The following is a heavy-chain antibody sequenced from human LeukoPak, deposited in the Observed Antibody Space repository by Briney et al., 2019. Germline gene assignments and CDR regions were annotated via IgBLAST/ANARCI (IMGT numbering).Heavy chain of an antibody. CDR2: VSGNGDTY. CDR3: VSAYAGLLDY. CDR1: SGSFSSSSYF. D-gene: IGHD2-2*01. Sequence: LSLTCTVSSGSFSSSSYFCGWIRQSPGMGLEWVSYVSGNGDTYYYGDSLRARFTISRDNAKNSLYLQMNSLRVEDTAVYYCVSAYAGLLDYWGQGTLVTVSS. V-gene: IGHV3-11*04. J-gene: IGHJ4*02.